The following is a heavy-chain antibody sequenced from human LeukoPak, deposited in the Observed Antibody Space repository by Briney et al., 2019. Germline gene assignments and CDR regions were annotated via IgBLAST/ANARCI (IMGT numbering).Heavy chain of an antibody. CDR3: AKGKKVVTYFDY. V-gene: IGHV3-23*01. D-gene: IGHD2-15*01. J-gene: IGHJ4*02. Sequence: PGGSLRLSCAASGFTFSSYAMSWVRQAPGKGLEWVSAISGSGGSTYYADSVKGRFTISRDNSKNTLYLQMSSLRAEDTAVYYCAKGKKVVTYFDYWGQGTLVTVSS. CDR1: GFTFSSYA. CDR2: ISGSGGST.